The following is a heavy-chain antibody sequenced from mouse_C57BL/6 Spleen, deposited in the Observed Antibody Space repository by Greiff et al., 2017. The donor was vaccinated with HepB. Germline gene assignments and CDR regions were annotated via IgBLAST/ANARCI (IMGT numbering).Heavy chain of an antibody. D-gene: IGHD2-3*01. J-gene: IGHJ1*03. V-gene: IGHV1-82*01. CDR2: IYPGDGDT. Sequence: QVQLKQSGPELVKPGASVKISCKASGYAFSSSWMNWVKQRPGKGLEWIGRIYPGDGDTNYNGKFKGKATLTADKSSSTAYMQLSSLTSEDSAVYFCAREDGYRYFDVWGTGTTVTVSS. CDR3: AREDGYRYFDV. CDR1: GYAFSSSW.